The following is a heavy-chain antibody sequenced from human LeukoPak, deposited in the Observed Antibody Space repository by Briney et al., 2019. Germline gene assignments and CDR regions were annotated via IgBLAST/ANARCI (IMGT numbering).Heavy chain of an antibody. V-gene: IGHV3-66*01. D-gene: IGHD2-2*01. CDR1: GFPVSSNY. CDR2: IYSDGNT. J-gene: IGHJ4*02. CDR3: ARALPAASHTSFDY. Sequence: GSLRLSCAASGFPVSSNYLSWVRPAPGKGLEWVSIIYSDGNTFYADSVKGRFTISRDISKNTLYLQMNSLRAEDTALFYCARALPAASHTSFDYWGQGALVTVSS.